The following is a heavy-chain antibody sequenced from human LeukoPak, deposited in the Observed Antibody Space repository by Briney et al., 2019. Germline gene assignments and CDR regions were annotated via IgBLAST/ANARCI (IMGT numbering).Heavy chain of an antibody. V-gene: IGHV1-24*01. Sequence: ASVKVSCTVSGYTLTELSMHWVRQAPGKGLEWMGGFDPEDGETIYAQKFQGRVTMTEDTSTDTAYMELSSLRSEDTAVYYCATDSRVPAAITKYYYYGMDVWGQGTTVTVSS. CDR3: ATDSRVPAAITKYYYYGMDV. D-gene: IGHD2-2*01. CDR1: GYTLTELS. J-gene: IGHJ6*02. CDR2: FDPEDGET.